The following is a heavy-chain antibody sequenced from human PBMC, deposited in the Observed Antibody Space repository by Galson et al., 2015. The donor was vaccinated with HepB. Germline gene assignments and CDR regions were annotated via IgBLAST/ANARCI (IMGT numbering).Heavy chain of an antibody. CDR2: ISGSGTGA. CDR1: GVIFRTYA. Sequence: SLRLSRAAAGVIFRTYAMSWGRQAPGKGLEWVSGISGSGTGANYAGSVKGRFTISRDSSKNTLYLQMNSLRAEDTAIYYCAKHRGQASSSSPFRPSRISVANLDYWGPGTLVTVSS. D-gene: IGHD6-19*01. J-gene: IGHJ4*02. V-gene: IGHV3-23*01. CDR3: AKHRGQASSSSPFRPSRISVANLDY.